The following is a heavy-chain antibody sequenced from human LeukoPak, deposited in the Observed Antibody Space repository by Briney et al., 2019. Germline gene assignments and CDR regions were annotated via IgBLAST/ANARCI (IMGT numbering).Heavy chain of an antibody. D-gene: IGHD1-26*01. CDR1: GFIFSSYW. CDR3: ARDKIMGASKFDY. CDR2: IKQDGSDK. V-gene: IGHV3-7*01. J-gene: IGHJ4*02. Sequence: PGGSLRLSCAASGFIFSSYWMSWVRQTPGKGLEWLANIKQDGSDKFYVGSVRGRFTISRDNAKNSLYLQMNNLRAEDTAVYYCARDKIMGASKFDYWGQGTLVTVSS.